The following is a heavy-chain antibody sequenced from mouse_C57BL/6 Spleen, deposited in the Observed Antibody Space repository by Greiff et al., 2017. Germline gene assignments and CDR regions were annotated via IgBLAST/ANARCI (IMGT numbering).Heavy chain of an antibody. Sequence: EVKVVEFGGGLVKPGGSLKLSCAASGFTFSSYAMSWVRQTPEKRLEWVATISDGGSYTYYPDNVKGRFTISRDNAKNNLYLQMSHLKSEDTAMYYCARERWLLRYFDVWGTGTTVTVSS. D-gene: IGHD2-3*01. J-gene: IGHJ1*03. CDR1: GFTFSSYA. V-gene: IGHV5-4*01. CDR2: ISDGGSYT. CDR3: ARERWLLRYFDV.